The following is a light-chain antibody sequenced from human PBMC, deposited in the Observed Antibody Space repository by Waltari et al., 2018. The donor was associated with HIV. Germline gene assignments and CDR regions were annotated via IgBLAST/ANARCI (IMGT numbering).Light chain of an antibody. J-gene: IGLJ1*01. CDR3: QLWDSSSDHYV. CDR2: DDT. CDR1: NIGTNS. Sequence: SYVLTQPASVSVAPGQTAKIPCWGNNIGTNSVHWYQQKPGQAPVLVIYDDTDRPSGIPERFSGSNSGNTATLTISRVEAGDEADYYCQLWDSSSDHYVFGQGTQVTVL. V-gene: IGLV3-21*02.